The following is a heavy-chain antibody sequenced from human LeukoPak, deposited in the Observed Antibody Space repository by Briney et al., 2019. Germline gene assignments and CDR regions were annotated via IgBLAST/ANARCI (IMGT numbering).Heavy chain of an antibody. D-gene: IGHD6-19*01. CDR3: ARDPVAGTGYYYYYMDV. V-gene: IGHV1-46*01. CDR2: INPSGGST. J-gene: IGHJ6*03. Sequence: ASVKVSCKASGYTFTSYYMHWVRQAPGQGLEWMGIINPSGGSTSYAQKFQGRVTMTRDTSISTAYMELSRLRSDDTAVYYCARDPVAGTGYYYYYMDVWGKGTTVTVSS. CDR1: GYTFTSYY.